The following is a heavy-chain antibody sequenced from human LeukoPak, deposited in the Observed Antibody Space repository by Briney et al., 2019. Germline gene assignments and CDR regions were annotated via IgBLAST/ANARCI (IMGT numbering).Heavy chain of an antibody. CDR2: ISSSSSYI. Sequence: PGGSLRLSCAASGFTFSSYSMNWVRQAAGKGLEWVSSISSSSSYIYYADSVKGRFTISRDNAKNSLYLQMNSLRAEYTAVYYCARVKGGDFWSGTFDYWGQGTLVTVSS. V-gene: IGHV3-21*01. J-gene: IGHJ4*02. D-gene: IGHD3-3*01. CDR1: GFTFSSYS. CDR3: ARVKGGDFWSGTFDY.